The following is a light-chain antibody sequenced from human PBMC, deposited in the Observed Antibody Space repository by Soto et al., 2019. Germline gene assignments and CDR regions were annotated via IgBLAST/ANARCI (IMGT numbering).Light chain of an antibody. CDR1: QSVSSSY. V-gene: IGKV3-20*01. Sequence: EIVLTQSPGTLSLSPGERATLSCRASQSVSSSYLAWYQQKPGQAPRLLIYDASTRATGIPDRFSGSGSGTDFTLTISRLEPEDLAVYFCQQYGSSPRTFGQGTKVDIK. CDR2: DAS. CDR3: QQYGSSPRT. J-gene: IGKJ1*01.